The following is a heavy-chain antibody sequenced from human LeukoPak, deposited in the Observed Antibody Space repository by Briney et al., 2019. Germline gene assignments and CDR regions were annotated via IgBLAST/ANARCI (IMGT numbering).Heavy chain of an antibody. V-gene: IGHV3-7*01. D-gene: IGHD6-19*01. J-gene: IGHJ4*02. CDR1: GFTFSSYW. CDR2: IKQDGSEK. CDR3: ARDLGQWLARPRFDY. Sequence: AGGSLRLSCAASGFTFSSYWMSWVRQAPGKGLEWVANIKQDGSEKYYVDSVKGRFTISRDNAKNSLYLQMNSLRAEDTAVYYCARDLGQWLARPRFDYWGQGTLVTVSS.